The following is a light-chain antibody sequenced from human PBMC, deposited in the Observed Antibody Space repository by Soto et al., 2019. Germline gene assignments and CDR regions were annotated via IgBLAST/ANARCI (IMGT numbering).Light chain of an antibody. CDR1: QGISSY. Sequence: AIRMTQSPSSLSASTGDRVTITCRASQGISSYLAWYQQKPGKAPKLLIYAASTLQSGVPSRFSGSGSETDFTLTISCLQSEDFATYYCQQYYSYPLVTFGGGTKVEIK. J-gene: IGKJ4*01. CDR2: AAS. V-gene: IGKV1-8*01. CDR3: QQYYSYPLVT.